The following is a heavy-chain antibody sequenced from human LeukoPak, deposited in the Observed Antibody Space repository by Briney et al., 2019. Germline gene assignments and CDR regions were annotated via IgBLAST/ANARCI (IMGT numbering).Heavy chain of an antibody. D-gene: IGHD3-22*01. CDR3: AKEYYYDNSGYSRAFDV. CDR2: ISYDGTNK. Sequence: GGSLRLSCAASGFTFSSYGMHWVRQAPGKGLEWVAVISYDGTNKYYADSVKGRSTISRDNSKNTLYLQMNSLRAEDTAVYYCAKEYYYDNSGYSRAFDVWGRGTMVTVSS. V-gene: IGHV3-30*18. CDR1: GFTFSSYG. J-gene: IGHJ3*01.